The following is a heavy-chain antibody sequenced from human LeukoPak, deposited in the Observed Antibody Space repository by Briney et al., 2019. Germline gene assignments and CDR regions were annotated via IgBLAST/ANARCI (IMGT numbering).Heavy chain of an antibody. D-gene: IGHD3-9*01. Sequence: GESLKIPCKGSGYSFTSYWISWVRQMPGKGLEWTGRIDPSDSYTNYSPSFQGHVTISADKSISTAYLQWSSLKASDTAMYYCARHSLPVLRYFDWPHMDAWGKGTTVTVSS. V-gene: IGHV5-10-1*01. CDR2: IDPSDSYT. J-gene: IGHJ6*04. CDR3: ARHSLPVLRYFDWPHMDA. CDR1: GYSFTSYW.